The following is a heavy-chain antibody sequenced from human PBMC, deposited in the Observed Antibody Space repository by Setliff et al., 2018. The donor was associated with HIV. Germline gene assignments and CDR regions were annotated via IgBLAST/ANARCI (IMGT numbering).Heavy chain of an antibody. CDR3: ARNRGGITMVRGVTALYYYMDV. CDR2: IYYSGST. V-gene: IGHV4-59*06. J-gene: IGHJ6*03. CDR1: GGSIGSHY. D-gene: IGHD3-10*01. Sequence: SETLSLTCSVSGGSIGSHYWSWIRQPPGKGLEWIGYIYYSGSTYYNPSLKSRITISVDTSKNQFSLKLRSVTAADTAVYYCARNRGGITMVRGVTALYYYMDVWGKGTTVTVSS.